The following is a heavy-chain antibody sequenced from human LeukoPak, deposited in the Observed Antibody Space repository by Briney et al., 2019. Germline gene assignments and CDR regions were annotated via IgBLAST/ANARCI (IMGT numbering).Heavy chain of an antibody. CDR2: INHSGST. J-gene: IGHJ4*02. CDR3: ARALRFRNFDY. Sequence: PSETLSLTCAVYGGSFSGYYWSWIRQPPGKGLEWIGEINHSGSTNYNPSLKSRVTISVDTSKNQFSLKLSSVTAADTAVYYCARALRFRNFDYWGQGTLVTVSS. D-gene: IGHD3-3*01. CDR1: GGSFSGYY. V-gene: IGHV4-34*01.